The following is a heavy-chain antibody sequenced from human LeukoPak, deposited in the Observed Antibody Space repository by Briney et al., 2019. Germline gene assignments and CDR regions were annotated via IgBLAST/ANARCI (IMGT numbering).Heavy chain of an antibody. Sequence: PGGSLRLSCAASGFTFSSYGMSWVRQAPGKGLEWVSAISVSGGSTYYADSVKGRFTISRDNSKNTLYLQMNSLRAEDTAVYYCAKMRGHITVAGNYYYMDVWGKGTTVTISS. CDR1: GFTFSSYG. V-gene: IGHV3-23*01. D-gene: IGHD6-19*01. CDR2: ISVSGGST. J-gene: IGHJ6*03. CDR3: AKMRGHITVAGNYYYMDV.